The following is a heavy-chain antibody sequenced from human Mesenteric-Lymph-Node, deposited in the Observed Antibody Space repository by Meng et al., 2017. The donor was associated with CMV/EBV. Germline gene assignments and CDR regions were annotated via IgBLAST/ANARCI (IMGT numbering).Heavy chain of an antibody. Sequence: GSLRLSCTVSGGSISSYYWSWIRQPPGKGLEWIGYIYYSGSTNYNPSLKSRVTISVDTSKNQFSLKRSSVTAADTAVYYCARGVLRFLEWPSTHYYYYGMDVWGQGTTVTVSS. CDR3: ARGVLRFLEWPSTHYYYYGMDV. J-gene: IGHJ6*02. CDR1: GGSISSYY. V-gene: IGHV4-59*01. CDR2: IYYSGST. D-gene: IGHD3-3*01.